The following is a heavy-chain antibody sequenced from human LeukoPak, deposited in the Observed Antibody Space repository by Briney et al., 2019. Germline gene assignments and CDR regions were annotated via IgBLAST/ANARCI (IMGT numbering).Heavy chain of an antibody. V-gene: IGHV4-31*03. CDR3: ARDGGYYDSSGYRFDI. J-gene: IGHJ3*02. CDR1: GGSISSGGYY. D-gene: IGHD3-22*01. Sequence: SQTLSLTCTVSGGSISSGGYYWSWIRQHPGKGLEWIGYIYYSGSTYYNPSLKSRVTISVDTSKNQFSLKLSSVTAADTAVYYCARDGGYYDSSGYRFDIWGQGTMVTVSS. CDR2: IYYSGST.